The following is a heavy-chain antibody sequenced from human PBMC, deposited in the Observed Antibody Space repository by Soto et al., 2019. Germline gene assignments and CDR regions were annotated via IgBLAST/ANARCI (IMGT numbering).Heavy chain of an antibody. CDR1: GGSVSNKTYY. CDR2: VYYSGTT. Sequence: SETLSLTCSVSGGSVSNKTYYWSWIRQPPGKRLEWIGYVYYSGTTNYNPSLKSRVTISVDLSKNQFSLRLSSVTTADTALYYCARTAAVPNTLRSRYFFDYWGQGTLVTVSS. CDR3: ARTAAVPNTLRSRYFFDY. D-gene: IGHD6-25*01. V-gene: IGHV4-61*01. J-gene: IGHJ4*02.